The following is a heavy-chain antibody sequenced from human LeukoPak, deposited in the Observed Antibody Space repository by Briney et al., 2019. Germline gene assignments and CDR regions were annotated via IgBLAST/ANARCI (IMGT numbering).Heavy chain of an antibody. D-gene: IGHD1-1*01. Sequence: PGGSLRLSCAASGFTFSSYAMHWVRQAPGKGLEWVAVISYDGSNKYYADSVKGRFTISRDISKNSLYLQMNSLRAEDTAVYYCARADRTDLYYFDYWGQGTLVTVSS. CDR3: ARADRTDLYYFDY. V-gene: IGHV3-30-3*01. CDR1: GFTFSSYA. J-gene: IGHJ4*02. CDR2: ISYDGSNK.